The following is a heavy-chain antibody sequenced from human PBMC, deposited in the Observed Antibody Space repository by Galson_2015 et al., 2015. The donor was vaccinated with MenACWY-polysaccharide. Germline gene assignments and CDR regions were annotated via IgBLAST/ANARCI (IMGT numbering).Heavy chain of an antibody. CDR1: GFTFSNYW. D-gene: IGHD4-23*01. V-gene: IGHV3-74*01. CDR3: AHSISGGKLEY. J-gene: IGHJ4*02. Sequence: SLRLSCAASGFTFSNYWMHWVRQAPGEGLEWVSGIKSDGSTTNNADSVKGRFIISRDNTKSTLYLEMNSLRAEDTAVYYCAHSISGGKLEYWGQGSLVTVSS. CDR2: IKSDGSTT.